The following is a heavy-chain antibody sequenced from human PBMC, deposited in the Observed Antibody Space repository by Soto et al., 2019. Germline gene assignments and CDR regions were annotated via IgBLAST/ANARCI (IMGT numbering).Heavy chain of an antibody. Sequence: PGGSLRLSCTVSGFTFGDYAVNWARQAPGKVLEWVGFIRSQAYGGTPEYAVSVKGRVTISRDDSKTIAYLQMNSLKTEDTALYYCGSSFLRGPDYWGQGNLVTVSS. J-gene: IGHJ4*02. CDR2: IRSQAYGGTP. D-gene: IGHD3-3*01. CDR1: GFTFGDYA. CDR3: GSSFLRGPDY. V-gene: IGHV3-49*04.